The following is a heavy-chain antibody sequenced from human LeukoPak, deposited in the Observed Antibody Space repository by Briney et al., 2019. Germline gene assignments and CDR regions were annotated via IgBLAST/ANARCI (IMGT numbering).Heavy chain of an antibody. D-gene: IGHD3-22*01. CDR3: AKDRGSGYHYFDY. J-gene: IGHJ4*02. CDR1: GFTFISYA. Sequence: PGGSLRLSCPVSGFTFISYAMSWVRQAPGRGLEWVSVISTSGGSAYYADSVKGVFTISRDNSKNTLYMQMNSLSAEDTAVYYCAKDRGSGYHYFDYWGQGTLVAVSS. CDR2: ISTSGGSA. V-gene: IGHV3-23*01.